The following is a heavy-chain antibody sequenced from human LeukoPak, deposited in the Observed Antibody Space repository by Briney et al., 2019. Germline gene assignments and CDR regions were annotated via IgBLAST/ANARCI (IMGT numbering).Heavy chain of an antibody. D-gene: IGHD3-10*01. CDR1: GGSISSYY. V-gene: IGHV4-59*01. CDR3: ARSLYYYGSDSFDI. Sequence: SETLSLTCTVSGGSISSYYWNWIRQPPGKGLEWIGYIYYSGSTNYNPSLKSRVTISVDTSKSQFSLKLSSVTAADTAVYYCARSLYYYGSDSFDIWGQGTMVTASS. CDR2: IYYSGST. J-gene: IGHJ3*02.